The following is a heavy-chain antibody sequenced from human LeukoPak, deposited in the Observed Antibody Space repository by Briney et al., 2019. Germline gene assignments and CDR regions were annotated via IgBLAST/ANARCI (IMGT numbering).Heavy chain of an antibody. Sequence: PSETLSLTCAVYGGSFSGYYWSWIRQPPGKGLGWIGEINHSGSTNYNPSLKSRVTISVDTSKNQFSLKLSSVTAADTAVYYCARRPNWNYSPYYYYYMDVWGKGTTVTVSS. CDR1: GGSFSGYY. CDR2: INHSGST. V-gene: IGHV4-34*01. CDR3: ARRPNWNYSPYYYYYMDV. D-gene: IGHD1-7*01. J-gene: IGHJ6*03.